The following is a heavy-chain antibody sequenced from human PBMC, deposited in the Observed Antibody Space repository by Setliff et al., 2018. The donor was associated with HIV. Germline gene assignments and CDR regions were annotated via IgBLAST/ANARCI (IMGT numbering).Heavy chain of an antibody. D-gene: IGHD3-22*01. CDR1: GFTFSSDA. V-gene: IGHV3-23*01. Sequence: PGGSLRLSCAASGFTFSSDAMSWVRQAPGKGLEWVSAVSGGGSTYYADSVKGRFTISRDNSKNTLYLQMNSLRAEDTAVYYCAKERNPYYYDSSGYSWFDPWGQGTLVTVSS. CDR3: AKERNPYYYDSSGYSWFDP. CDR2: VSGGGST. J-gene: IGHJ5*02.